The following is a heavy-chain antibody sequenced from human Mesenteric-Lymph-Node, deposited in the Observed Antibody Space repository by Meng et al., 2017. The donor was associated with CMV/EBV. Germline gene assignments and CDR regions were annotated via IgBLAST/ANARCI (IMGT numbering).Heavy chain of an antibody. CDR2: IRTKTDGGPT. D-gene: IGHD1-1*01. V-gene: IGHV3-15*01. Sequence: GESLKISCAASGITLSNAYMTWVRQAPGRGLEWVGRIRTKTDGGPTDYAAPVKGRFTISRDDSKNTLYLQMNSLKSEDTAVYYCTTASSPVQRYRNYPYYYYGMDVWGQGTTVTVSS. CDR1: GITLSNAY. CDR3: TTASSPVQRYRNYPYYYYGMDV. J-gene: IGHJ6*02.